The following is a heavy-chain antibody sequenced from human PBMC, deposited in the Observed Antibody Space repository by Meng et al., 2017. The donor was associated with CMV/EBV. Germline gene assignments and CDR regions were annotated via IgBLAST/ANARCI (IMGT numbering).Heavy chain of an antibody. V-gene: IGHV3-48*03. D-gene: IGHD3-22*01. Sequence: GESLKISCAASGFTFSSYEMNWVRQAPGKGLEWVSYISSSGSTIYYADSVKGRFTISRDNAKNSLYLQMNSLRAEDTAVYYCARLQDSSGYYRVVATIDYWGQGTLVTVSS. CDR3: ARLQDSSGYYRVVATIDY. CDR2: ISSSGSTI. J-gene: IGHJ4*02. CDR1: GFTFSSYE.